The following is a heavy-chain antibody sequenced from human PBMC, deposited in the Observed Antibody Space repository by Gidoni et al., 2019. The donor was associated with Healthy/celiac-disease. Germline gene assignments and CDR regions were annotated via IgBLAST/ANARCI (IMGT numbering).Heavy chain of an antibody. V-gene: IGHV3-7*01. CDR1: GCPFCIYW. CDR2: IKQDGSEK. Sequence: EVQLVESGGGLVQPGGSLRLSCSASGCPFCIYWMSWVPRATGKGLGWVANIKQDGSEKYYGDSVKGRFTISRDNAKNSLYLQMNSLRAEDTAVYYCARLEGSWYFYYYYGMDVWGQGTTVTVSS. D-gene: IGHD6-13*01. J-gene: IGHJ6*02. CDR3: ARLEGSWYFYYYYGMDV.